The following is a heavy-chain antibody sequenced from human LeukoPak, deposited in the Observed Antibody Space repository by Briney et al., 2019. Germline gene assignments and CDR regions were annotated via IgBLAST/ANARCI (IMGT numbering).Heavy chain of an antibody. CDR1: GGSISSYY. V-gene: IGHV4-59*01. J-gene: IGHJ5*02. CDR2: IYYSGST. D-gene: IGHD3-16*01. Sequence: SETLSLTCTVSGGSISSYYWSWIRQPPGKGLEWIGYIYYSGSTNYNPSHKSRVTISVDTSKNQFSLRLSSVTAADTAVYYCARALLRPWFDPWGQGTLVTVSS. CDR3: ARALLRPWFDP.